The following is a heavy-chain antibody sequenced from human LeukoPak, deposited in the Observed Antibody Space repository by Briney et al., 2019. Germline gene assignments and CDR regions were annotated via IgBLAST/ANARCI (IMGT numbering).Heavy chain of an antibody. Sequence: SETLSLTCTVSGGSISSTDYYWSWIRQPPGKGLEWIGYIYHSGSTYYNPSLKSRVTISVDRSKNQFSLKLSSVTAADTAVYYCASGGDYDYWGQGTLVTVSS. J-gene: IGHJ4*02. D-gene: IGHD4-17*01. V-gene: IGHV4-30-2*01. CDR2: IYHSGST. CDR3: ASGGDYDY. CDR1: GGSISSTDYY.